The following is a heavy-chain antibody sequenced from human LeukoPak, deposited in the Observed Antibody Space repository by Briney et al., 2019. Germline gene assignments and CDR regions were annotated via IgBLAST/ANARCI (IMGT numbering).Heavy chain of an antibody. CDR1: GGTFSSYA. J-gene: IGHJ6*03. D-gene: IGHD3/OR15-3a*01. CDR2: IIPIFGTA. V-gene: IGHV1-69*13. CDR3: ASGVLDFSGGYYYYMDV. Sequence: SVKVSCKASGGTFSSYAISWVRQAPGQGLEWMGGIIPIFGTANYAQKFQGRVTITADESASTAYMELSSLRSEDTAVYYCASGVLDFSGGYYYYMDVWGKGTTVTVSS.